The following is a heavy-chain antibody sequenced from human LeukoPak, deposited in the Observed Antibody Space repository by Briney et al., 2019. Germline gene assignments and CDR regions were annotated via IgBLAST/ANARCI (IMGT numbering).Heavy chain of an antibody. CDR3: ARDPNGDYVGAFDI. J-gene: IGHJ3*02. CDR2: ISGSGGST. Sequence: GGSLRLSCAASGFTFRSYAMSWVRQAPGKGLEWVSAISGSGGSTYYADSVKGRFTISRDNSKNTLCVQMNSLRAEDTAVYYCARDPNGDYVGAFDILGQGTMVTVSS. V-gene: IGHV3-23*01. D-gene: IGHD4-17*01. CDR1: GFTFRSYA.